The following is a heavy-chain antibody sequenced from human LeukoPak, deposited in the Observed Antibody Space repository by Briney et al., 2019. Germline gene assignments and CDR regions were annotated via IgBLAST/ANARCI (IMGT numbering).Heavy chain of an antibody. CDR1: GYPFSGYF. CDR3: ASLWFGELSHFDY. Sequence: GASVKVSCKASGYPFSGYFMHWVRQAPGQGLEWMGQINPNSGGTNYAQKFQGRVTMTRDTSISTAYMELTRLTSDDTAIYYSASLWFGELSHFDYWGQGTLVTVSS. J-gene: IGHJ4*02. D-gene: IGHD3-10*01. CDR2: INPNSGGT. V-gene: IGHV1-2*06.